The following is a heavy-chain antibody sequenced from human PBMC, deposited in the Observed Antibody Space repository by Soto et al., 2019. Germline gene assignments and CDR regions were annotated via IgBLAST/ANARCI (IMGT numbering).Heavy chain of an antibody. Sequence: PGGSLRLSCAASGFTFGSYAMSWVRQAPGKGLEWVSAISGSGGSTYYADSVKGRFTISRDNSKNTLYLQMNSLRAEDTAVYYCAKVVVVVAATGQLNWFDPWGQGTLVTVSS. V-gene: IGHV3-23*01. CDR3: AKVVVVVAATGQLNWFDP. CDR1: GFTFGSYA. J-gene: IGHJ5*02. CDR2: ISGSGGST. D-gene: IGHD2-15*01.